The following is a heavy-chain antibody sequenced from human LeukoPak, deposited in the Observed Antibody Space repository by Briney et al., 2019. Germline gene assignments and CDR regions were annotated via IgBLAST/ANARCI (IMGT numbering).Heavy chain of an antibody. CDR1: GFTFSSYS. V-gene: IGHV3-48*04. D-gene: IGHD3-3*01. J-gene: IGHJ4*02. CDR2: FSSSSSTI. CDR3: ASSGCCDFRIGTN. Sequence: GSLRLSCAASGFTFSSYSMNWVRQAPGKGVEWFSYFSSSSSTIYYADSVKGRFTISRDNARNSLYLQMDSLRAEDTAVYYCASSGCCDFRIGTNWGQGTLVTVSS.